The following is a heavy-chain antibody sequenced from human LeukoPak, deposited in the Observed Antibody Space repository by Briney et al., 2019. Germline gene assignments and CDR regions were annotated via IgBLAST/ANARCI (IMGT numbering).Heavy chain of an antibody. Sequence: GASLRLSCAASGFTVSSNYMSWVRQAPGKGLEWVPAIDPSGGNTYYADSVRGRFTISRDNSKTTLYLQMNTLTAEGTAVYYCGTTKQARQYFDYWGQGTLVTVSS. D-gene: IGHD1-1*01. CDR1: GFTVSSNY. CDR3: GTTKQARQYFDY. V-gene: IGHV3-53*01. CDR2: IDPSGGNT. J-gene: IGHJ4*02.